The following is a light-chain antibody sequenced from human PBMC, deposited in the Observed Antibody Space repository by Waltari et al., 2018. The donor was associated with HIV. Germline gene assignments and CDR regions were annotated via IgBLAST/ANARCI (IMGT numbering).Light chain of an antibody. V-gene: IGLV1-44*01. CDR3: AAWDDSLRGVA. Sequence: QSVLPQSPSPSGTPGQRVTISCSGRGSNIGRNYVNCYQHLPGTAPRLLIYKNNKRPSGVPDRISGSRAATSASLVIGALQSEDEADYYCAAWDDSLRGVAFGGGTKLTVL. CDR1: GSNIGRNY. CDR2: KNN. J-gene: IGLJ2*01.